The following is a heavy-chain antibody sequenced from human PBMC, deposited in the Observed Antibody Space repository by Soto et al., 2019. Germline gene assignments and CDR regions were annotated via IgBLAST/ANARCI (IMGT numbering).Heavy chain of an antibody. Sequence: NPSETLSLTCTVSGGSISSSIYYWGWIRQPPGKGLEWIGSIFYSGSTYYNPSLKSRVTISVDTSKNQFSLKLSSVTATDTAVFYCARLFDGMDVWGRGTAVTVSS. CDR1: GGSISSSIYY. V-gene: IGHV4-39*01. J-gene: IGHJ6*02. CDR3: ARLFDGMDV. CDR2: IFYSGST.